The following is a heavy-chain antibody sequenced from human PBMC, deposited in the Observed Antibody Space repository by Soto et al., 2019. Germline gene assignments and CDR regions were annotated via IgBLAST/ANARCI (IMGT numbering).Heavy chain of an antibody. CDR1: GGTFSSYT. D-gene: IGHD2-8*01. J-gene: IGHJ4*02. Sequence: QVQLVQSGAEVKKPGSSVNVSCKASGGTFSSYTISWVRQAPGQGLEWMGRIIPILGIANYAQKFQGRVTITADKSTSTAYMELSSLRSEDTAVYYCARAGGYCTNGVCYTNDYWGQGTLVTVSS. V-gene: IGHV1-69*02. CDR3: ARAGGYCTNGVCYTNDY. CDR2: IIPILGIA.